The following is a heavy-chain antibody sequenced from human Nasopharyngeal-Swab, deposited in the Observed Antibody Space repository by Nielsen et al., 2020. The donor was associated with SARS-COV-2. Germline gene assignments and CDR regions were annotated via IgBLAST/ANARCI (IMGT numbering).Heavy chain of an antibody. V-gene: IGHV3-30*03. CDR3: AHNRIGYYYYMDV. J-gene: IGHJ6*03. CDR1: GFTFSSYG. Sequence: GESLKISCAASGFTFSSYGMHWVRQAPGKGLEWVAVISYDGSNKYYADSVKGRFTISRDNSKNTLYLQMNSLRAGDTAVYYCAHNRIGYYYYMDVWGKGTTVTVSS. D-gene: IGHD1-1*01. CDR2: ISYDGSNK.